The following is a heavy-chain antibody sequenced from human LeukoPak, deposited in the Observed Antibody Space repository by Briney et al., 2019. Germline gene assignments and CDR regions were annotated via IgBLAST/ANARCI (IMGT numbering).Heavy chain of an antibody. J-gene: IGHJ6*02. V-gene: IGHV3-53*01. CDR3: ARDRYYYDSSGYLYYYYGMDV. Sequence: GGSLRLSCAASGLTFSGYDMHWVRQAPGKGLEWVSVIYSGGSTYYADSVKGRFTISRDNSKNTLYLQMNSLRAEDTAVYYCARDRYYYDSSGYLYYYYGMDVWGQGTTVTVSS. CDR1: GLTFSGYD. D-gene: IGHD3-22*01. CDR2: IYSGGST.